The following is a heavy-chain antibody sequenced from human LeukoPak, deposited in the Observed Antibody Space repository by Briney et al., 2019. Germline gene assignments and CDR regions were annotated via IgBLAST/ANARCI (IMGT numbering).Heavy chain of an antibody. D-gene: IGHD7-27*01. CDR3: ARNWGLAQGYFDY. J-gene: IGHJ4*02. CDR1: GYTFTSYD. Sequence: GASVKVSCKASGYTFTSYDINWVRRATGQGLEWMGWMNPNSGNTGYAQKFQGRVTMTRNTSISTAYMELSSLRSEGTAVYYCARNWGLAQGYFDYWGQGTLVTVSS. CDR2: MNPNSGNT. V-gene: IGHV1-8*01.